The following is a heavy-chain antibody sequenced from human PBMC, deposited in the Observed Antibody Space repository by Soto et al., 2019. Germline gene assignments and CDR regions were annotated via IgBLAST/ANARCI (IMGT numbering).Heavy chain of an antibody. D-gene: IGHD6-6*01. CDR3: ARVIAARRADV. J-gene: IGHJ6*02. Sequence: PGGSLRLSCAASGFTFSSYSMNWVRQAPGKGLKWVSSISSSSSYIYYSDSVKGRFTISRDNAKNSLYLQMNSLRAEDTAVYYCARVIAARRADVWGQGTTVTVSS. CDR1: GFTFSSYS. CDR2: ISSSSSYI. V-gene: IGHV3-21*01.